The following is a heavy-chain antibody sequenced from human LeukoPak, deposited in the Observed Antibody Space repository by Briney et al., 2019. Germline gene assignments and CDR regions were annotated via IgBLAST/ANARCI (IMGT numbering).Heavy chain of an antibody. J-gene: IGHJ5*02. V-gene: IGHV4-34*01. CDR3: ARGSLWFP. Sequence: SGTLSLTCAVYGGSFSGYYWSWIRQPPGEGLEWIGEINHSGSTNYNPSLKSRVTISVDTSKNQFSLKLSSVTAADTAVYYCARGSLWFPWGQGTLVTVSS. D-gene: IGHD3-10*01. CDR1: GGSFSGYY. CDR2: INHSGST.